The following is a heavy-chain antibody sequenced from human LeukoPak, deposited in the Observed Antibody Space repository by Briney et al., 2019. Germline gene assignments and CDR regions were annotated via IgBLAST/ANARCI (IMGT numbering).Heavy chain of an antibody. Sequence: GGSLRLSCAASGFTFSSHAMSWVRQAPGKGLEGVSAISGSGGSTYYADYVKGQLTISREHPKNTLYLQMNSLRAEDTAVYYCAKLYYYDSSGYYFGSFDYWGQGTLVTVSS. CDR2: ISGSGGST. V-gene: IGHV3-23*01. CDR3: AKLYYYDSSGYYFGSFDY. J-gene: IGHJ4*02. D-gene: IGHD3-22*01. CDR1: GFTFSSHA.